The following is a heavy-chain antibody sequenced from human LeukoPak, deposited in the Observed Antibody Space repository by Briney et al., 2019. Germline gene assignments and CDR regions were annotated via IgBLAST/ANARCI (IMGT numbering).Heavy chain of an antibody. V-gene: IGHV3-33*01. CDR1: GFTFSSYG. D-gene: IGHD3-3*01. J-gene: IGHJ4*02. Sequence: PGRSLRLSCAASGFTFSSYGMHWVRQAPGKGLEWVAVIWYDGSNKYYADSVKGRFTISRDNSKNTLYLQMNSLRAEDTAVYYCARAKGIFDPFDYWGQGTLVTVSS. CDR2: IWYDGSNK. CDR3: ARAKGIFDPFDY.